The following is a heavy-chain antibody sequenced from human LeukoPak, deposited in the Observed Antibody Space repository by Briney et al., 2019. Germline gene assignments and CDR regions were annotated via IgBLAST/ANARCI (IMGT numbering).Heavy chain of an antibody. V-gene: IGHV3-49*04. CDR3: TRDLWFGDLRGYFDY. D-gene: IGHD3-10*01. CDR1: GFTFSSYW. Sequence: GGSLRLSCAASGFTFSSYWMSWVRQAPGKGLEWVGFIRSKAYGGTTEYAASVKGRFTISRDDSKSIAYLQMNSLKTEDTAVYYCTRDLWFGDLRGYFDYWGQGTLVTVSS. J-gene: IGHJ4*02. CDR2: IRSKAYGGTT.